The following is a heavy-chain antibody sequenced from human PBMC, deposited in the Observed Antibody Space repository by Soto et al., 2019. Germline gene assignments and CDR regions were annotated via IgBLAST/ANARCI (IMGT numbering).Heavy chain of an antibody. Sequence: QVQLVQSGGEVKKPGASVTVSCKASGYTFINYHITWVRQAPGQGLEWMAWINTYNGMTDYAQRFQGRVTMTRDTSTSTDYMALRNLGSDDPAVYFCAKSPRGEMATDWGQGTLVTVSS. D-gene: IGHD5-12*01. J-gene: IGHJ4*02. CDR3: AKSPRGEMATD. V-gene: IGHV1-18*01. CDR1: GYTFINYH. CDR2: INTYNGMT.